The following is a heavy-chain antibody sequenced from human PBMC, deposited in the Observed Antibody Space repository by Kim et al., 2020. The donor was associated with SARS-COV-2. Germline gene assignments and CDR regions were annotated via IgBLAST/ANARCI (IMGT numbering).Heavy chain of an antibody. V-gene: IGHV1-69*13. J-gene: IGHJ4*02. CDR1: GGTFSSYA. CDR2: IIPIFGTA. Sequence: SVKVSCKASGGTFSSYAISWVRQAPGQGLEWMGGIIPIFGTANYAQKFQGRVTITADESTSTAYMELSSLRSEDTAVYYCARFKGPASYCGGDCYDHLDYWGQGTLVTVSS. CDR3: ARFKGPASYCGGDCYDHLDY. D-gene: IGHD2-21*02.